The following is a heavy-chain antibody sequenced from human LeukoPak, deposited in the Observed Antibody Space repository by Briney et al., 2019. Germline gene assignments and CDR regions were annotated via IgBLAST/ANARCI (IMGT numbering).Heavy chain of an antibody. CDR3: ARVEYCSSTSCSAGQDYYYGMDV. D-gene: IGHD2-2*01. J-gene: IGHJ6*02. CDR1: GGSFSGYY. V-gene: IGHV4-34*01. CDR2: INHSGST. Sequence: SETLSLTCAVYGGSFSGYYWSWIRQPPGKGLEWIGEINHSGSTNYNPSLKSRVTISVGTSKNQFSLKLSSVTAADTAVYYCARVEYCSSTSCSAGQDYYYGMDVWGQGTTVTVSS.